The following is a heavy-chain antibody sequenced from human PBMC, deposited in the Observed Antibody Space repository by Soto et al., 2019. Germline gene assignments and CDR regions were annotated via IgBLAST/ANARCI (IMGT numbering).Heavy chain of an antibody. CDR1: GYTFTKYG. CDR2: ISPYNGNT. D-gene: IGHD3-10*01. CDR3: ARVRVIRGVIPSHFGL. V-gene: IGHV1-18*01. Sequence: QAQLVQSGAEVKKPGASVTISCQASGYTFTKYGIAWVRQAPGQGLEWMGWISPYNGNTVYAQKFQGRVSITADKSTSTAYMDLSSLRSDDTAVYYCARVRVIRGVIPSHFGLWGQGTLVTVSS. J-gene: IGHJ4*02.